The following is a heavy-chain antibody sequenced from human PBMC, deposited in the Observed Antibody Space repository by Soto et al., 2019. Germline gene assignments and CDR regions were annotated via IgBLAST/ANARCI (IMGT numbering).Heavy chain of an antibody. CDR3: ARPSRADYDILTGPWYYYYMDV. Sequence: SETLSLTCTVSGGSISSSSYYWGWIRQPPGKGLEWIGSIYYSGSTYYNPSLKSRVTISVDTSKNQFSLKLSSVTAADTAVYYCARPSRADYDILTGPWYYYYMDVWGKGTTVTVS. J-gene: IGHJ6*03. D-gene: IGHD3-9*01. CDR2: IYYSGST. V-gene: IGHV4-39*01. CDR1: GGSISSSSYY.